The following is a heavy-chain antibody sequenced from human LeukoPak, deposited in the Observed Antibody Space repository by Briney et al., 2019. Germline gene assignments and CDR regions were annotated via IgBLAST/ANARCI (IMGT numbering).Heavy chain of an antibody. CDR2: IKQDGSEK. CDR3: ASGNWNDRAFDI. Sequence: GGSLRLSCAASGFTFSSCWMNRVRQAPGKGLEWVANIKQDGSEKYYVDSVKGRFTISRDNAKNSLYLQMNSLRAEDTAVYYCASGNWNDRAFDIWGQGTMVAVSS. D-gene: IGHD1-20*01. CDR1: GFTFSSCW. J-gene: IGHJ3*02. V-gene: IGHV3-7*01.